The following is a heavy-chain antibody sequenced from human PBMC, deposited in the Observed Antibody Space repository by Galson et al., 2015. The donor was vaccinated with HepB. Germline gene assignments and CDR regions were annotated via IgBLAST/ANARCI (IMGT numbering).Heavy chain of an antibody. D-gene: IGHD3-9*01. V-gene: IGHV1-69*06. Sequence: SVKVSCKASGGTFSSYSISWVRQAPGQGLEWMGGIIPIFGTANYAQKVKGRVTITADKSTSTAYMELSSLRSEDTAVYYCASHYALRYTFDYWGQGTLVTVSS. CDR3: ASHYALRYTFDY. CDR1: GGTFSSYS. J-gene: IGHJ4*02. CDR2: IIPIFGTA.